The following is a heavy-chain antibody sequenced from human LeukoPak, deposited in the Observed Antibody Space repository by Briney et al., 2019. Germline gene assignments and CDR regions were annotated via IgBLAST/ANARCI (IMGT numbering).Heavy chain of an antibody. CDR2: INHSGST. D-gene: IGHD2-2*01. V-gene: IGHV4-34*01. CDR3: AREGYCSSTSCYSWFDP. CDR1: GGSFRDYY. Sequence: SETLSLTCAVYGGSFRDYYWSWIRQPPGKGLEWIGEINHSGSTNYNPSLKSRVTISLDTSKNQFSLKLTSVTAADTAVYYCAREGYCSSTSCYSWFDPWGQGTLVTVSS. J-gene: IGHJ5*02.